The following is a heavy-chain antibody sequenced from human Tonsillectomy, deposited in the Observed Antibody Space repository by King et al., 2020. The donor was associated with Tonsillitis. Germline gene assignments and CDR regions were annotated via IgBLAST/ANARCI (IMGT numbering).Heavy chain of an antibody. D-gene: IGHD3-22*01. Sequence: LVESGGGLVQPGGSLRLACSASGFTFSYYTMHWVRQAPGKGLEYVSAISSNGGSTYYADSVKGRFTISRDDSKNTLYVQMSSLRAEDTAVYYCMKLTYDSSAYPFWGQGTLVTVSS. CDR3: MKLTYDSSAYPF. V-gene: IGHV3-64*05. CDR2: ISSNGGST. J-gene: IGHJ4*02. CDR1: GFTFSYYT.